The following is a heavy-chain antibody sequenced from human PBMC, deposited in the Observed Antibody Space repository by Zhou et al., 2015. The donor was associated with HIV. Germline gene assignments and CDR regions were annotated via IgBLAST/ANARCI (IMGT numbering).Heavy chain of an antibody. V-gene: IGHV1-58*01. D-gene: IGHD6-19*01. CDR3: AASGHSSGWPAHYYYGMDV. Sequence: QMQLVQSGPEVKKPGTSVKVSCKASGFTFTSSAVQWVRQARGQRLEWIGWIVVGSGNTNYAQKFQERVTITRDMSTSTAYMELSSLRSEDTAVYYCAASGHSSGWPAHYYYGMDVWGQGTTVTVSS. J-gene: IGHJ6*02. CDR1: GFTFTSSA. CDR2: IVVGSGNT.